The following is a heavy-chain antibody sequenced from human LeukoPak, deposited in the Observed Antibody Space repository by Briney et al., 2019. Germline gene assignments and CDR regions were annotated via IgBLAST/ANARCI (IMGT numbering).Heavy chain of an antibody. CDR3: AKGGLITGTRPGLDY. Sequence: ASVTVSCTTSGYTFTSYYIHWVRQAPGQGLEWMGVINPSGGSTGYAQKFQGRVTMTRDTSTSTVYMELSSLRSEDTAVYYCAKGGLITGTRPGLDYWGQGTLVTVSS. CDR1: GYTFTSYY. CDR2: INPSGGST. V-gene: IGHV1-46*01. D-gene: IGHD1-20*01. J-gene: IGHJ4*01.